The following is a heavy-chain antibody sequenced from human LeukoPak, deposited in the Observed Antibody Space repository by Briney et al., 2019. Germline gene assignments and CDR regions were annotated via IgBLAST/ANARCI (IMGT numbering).Heavy chain of an antibody. CDR3: ARDSSHYLGSSDY. Sequence: PGGSLRLSCAASRFTFSSYPMSWVRQAPGKGLEWVSVISETGGVTHYADSMKGRFTISRDNIKNTLNLQMNSLRAEDTAIYYCARDSSHYLGSSDYWGQGTLVTVSS. CDR1: RFTFSSYP. J-gene: IGHJ4*02. D-gene: IGHD6-6*01. CDR2: ISETGGVT. V-gene: IGHV3-23*01.